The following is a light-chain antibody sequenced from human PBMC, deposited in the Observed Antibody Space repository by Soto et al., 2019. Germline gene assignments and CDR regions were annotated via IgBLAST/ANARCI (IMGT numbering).Light chain of an antibody. Sequence: QSALTQPPSASGSPGQSVTISCTGASSDVGKYNFVSWYQQHPGKAPKLMIYDVTERPSGVPERFSVSKSGNTASLTVSGLQAEAEADYYCTSYAGSSIPVVFGGGTKLTVL. J-gene: IGLJ2*01. CDR3: TSYAGSSIPVV. V-gene: IGLV2-8*01. CDR2: DVT. CDR1: SSDVGKYNF.